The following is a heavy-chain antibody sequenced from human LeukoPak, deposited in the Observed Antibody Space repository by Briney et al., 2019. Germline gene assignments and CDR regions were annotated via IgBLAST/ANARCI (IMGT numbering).Heavy chain of an antibody. J-gene: IGHJ4*02. Sequence: PSETLSLTCTVSGGSISSSSYYWSWIRQPAGKGLEWIGRIYTSGSTNYNPSLKSRVTMSLDTSKNQFSLKLTSVTAADTAVYYCARRLANGYDFRGYYFDYWGQGTLVTVSS. D-gene: IGHD5-12*01. CDR3: ARRLANGYDFRGYYFDY. V-gene: IGHV4-61*02. CDR2: IYTSGST. CDR1: GGSISSSSYY.